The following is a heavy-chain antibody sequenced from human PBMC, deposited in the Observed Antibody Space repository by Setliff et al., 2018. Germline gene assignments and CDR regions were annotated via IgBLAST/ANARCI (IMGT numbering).Heavy chain of an antibody. CDR3: ARSYNFWSGPALDV. Sequence: GGSLRLSCAASGFTFSDYSMNWVRQAPGKGLEWVSDISSSSSTIYYADSVKGRPTISRDNAQNSLYLQMNSLRAEDTAVYYCARSYNFWSGPALDVWGKGTTVTVSS. V-gene: IGHV3-48*01. J-gene: IGHJ6*04. CDR2: ISSSSSTI. D-gene: IGHD3-3*01. CDR1: GFTFSDYS.